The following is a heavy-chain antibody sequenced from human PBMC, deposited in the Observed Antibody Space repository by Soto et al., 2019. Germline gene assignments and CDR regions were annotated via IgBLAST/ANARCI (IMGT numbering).Heavy chain of an antibody. J-gene: IGHJ4*02. V-gene: IGHV1-69*02. D-gene: IGHD1-1*01. CDR3: ARGDDLERRTQDYFDY. Sequence: QVQLVQSGAEVKKPGSSVKVSCKASGGTFSSYTISWVRQAPGQGLEWMGRIIPILGIANYAQKFQGRVTITADKSTSTAYMELSSLRSEDTAVYYCARGDDLERRTQDYFDYWGQGTLVTVSS. CDR1: GGTFSSYT. CDR2: IIPILGIA.